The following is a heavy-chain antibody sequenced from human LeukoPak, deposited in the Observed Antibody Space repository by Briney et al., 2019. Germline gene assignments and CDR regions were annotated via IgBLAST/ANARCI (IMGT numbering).Heavy chain of an antibody. Sequence: PGGTLRLSCAASGFTFSSYGMSWVRQAPGKGLEWVSAISSSGGSTYYADSVRGRFTISRDNSKNTLYLQMNSLRAEDTAIYYCAKDLVTGSLDYWGQGTLVTVSS. V-gene: IGHV3-23*01. CDR1: GFTFSSYG. CDR2: ISSSGGST. J-gene: IGHJ4*02. D-gene: IGHD3-10*01. CDR3: AKDLVTGSLDY.